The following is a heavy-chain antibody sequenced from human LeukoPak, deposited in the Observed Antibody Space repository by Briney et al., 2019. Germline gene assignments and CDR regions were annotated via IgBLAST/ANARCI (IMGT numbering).Heavy chain of an antibody. CDR1: GGSISSSSYY. CDR3: ARQTDYYDSSGYYIDAFDI. V-gene: IGHV4-39*01. J-gene: IGHJ3*02. CDR2: IYYSGST. D-gene: IGHD3-22*01. Sequence: PSETLSLTCTVSGGSISSSSYYWGWIRQPPGQGLEWIGSIYYSGSTYYNPSLKSRVTISVDTTKNQFSLELSSVTAADTAVYYCARQTDYYDSSGYYIDAFDIWGQGTMVTVSS.